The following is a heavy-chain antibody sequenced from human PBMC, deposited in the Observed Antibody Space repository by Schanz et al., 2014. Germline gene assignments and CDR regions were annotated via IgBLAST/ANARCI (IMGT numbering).Heavy chain of an antibody. D-gene: IGHD6-13*01. J-gene: IGHJ4*02. CDR3: ARMSAAGRFDD. CDR2: LHTSGGI. V-gene: IGHV4-4*07. Sequence: QVQLQESGPGLVKPSKTLSLTCKVSGDSIANHFWSWVRQIAGRRLEWIGRLHTSGGIDYSRPLKSRLTMFINTTRNELPLTLRSVTAADTAVYYCARMSAAGRFDDWGQGLLVTVSS. CDR1: GDSIANHF.